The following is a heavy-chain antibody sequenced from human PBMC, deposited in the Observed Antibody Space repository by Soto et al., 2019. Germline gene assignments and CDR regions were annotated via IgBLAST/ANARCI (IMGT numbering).Heavy chain of an antibody. CDR3: AGDPDSHYNDSHASSYP. J-gene: IGHJ5*02. Sequence: SVKVSCKASGGTFSTYTITWVRQAPGQGLEWMGRIIPIIGIINYAQKFQGRVTISADKFTGTAYMELTGLRTDDTAENFCAGDPDSHYNDSHASSYPWGQGTLVTVSS. CDR1: GGTFSTYT. V-gene: IGHV1-69*04. D-gene: IGHD4-4*01. CDR2: IIPIIGII.